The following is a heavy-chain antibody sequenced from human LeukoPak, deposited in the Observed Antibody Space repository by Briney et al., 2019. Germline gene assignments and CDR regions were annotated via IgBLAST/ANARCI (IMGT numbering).Heavy chain of an antibody. D-gene: IGHD5-24*01. Sequence: GGSLRLSCAASGFTFSSYSMNWVRQAPGKGLEWVSSISISSTYIYYADSVKGQFTVSRDNAKNSLYLQMNSLRAEDTAVYYCAREDGYNSGRYYYYYYMDVWGKGTTVTVSS. V-gene: IGHV3-21*01. CDR1: GFTFSSYS. CDR3: AREDGYNSGRYYYYYYMDV. J-gene: IGHJ6*03. CDR2: ISISSTYI.